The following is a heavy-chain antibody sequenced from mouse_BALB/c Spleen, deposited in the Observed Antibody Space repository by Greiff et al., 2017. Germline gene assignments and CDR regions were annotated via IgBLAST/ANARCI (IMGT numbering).Heavy chain of an antibody. J-gene: IGHJ3*01. CDR3: TRDGYDD. V-gene: IGHV1-69*02. CDR1: GYTFTSYW. Sequence: VQLQQSGAELVRPGASVKLSCKASGYTFTSYWINWVKQRPGQGLEWIGNIYPSDSYTNYNQKFKDKATLTVDKSSSTAYMQLSSPTSEDSAVYYCTRDGYDDWGQGTLVTVSA. D-gene: IGHD2-2*01. CDR2: IYPSDSYT.